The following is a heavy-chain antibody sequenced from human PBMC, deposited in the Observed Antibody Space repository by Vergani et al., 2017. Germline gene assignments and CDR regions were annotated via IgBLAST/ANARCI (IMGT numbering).Heavy chain of an antibody. D-gene: IGHD3-10*01. CDR1: GYTFINYA. J-gene: IGHJ6*02. CDR2: INTNSGNP. Sequence: QVQLVQSGSELKKPGASVKVSCKASGYTFINYAINWVRQAPGQGLEWMGWINTNSGNPTYAQAFTGRLVFSMDTSVSTAFLEISSLKAADTAIYYCAGDXGVSYMGYHEMHVWGQGTTVTVS. V-gene: IGHV7-4-1*02. CDR3: AGDXGVSYMGYHEMHV.